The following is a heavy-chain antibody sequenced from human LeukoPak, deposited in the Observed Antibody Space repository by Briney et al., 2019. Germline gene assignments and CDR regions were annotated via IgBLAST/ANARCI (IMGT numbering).Heavy chain of an antibody. CDR2: ISSSASTI. CDR3: AKEGSSWSTFDY. Sequence: GGSLRLSCAASGFTFSSFEMNWVRQAPGKGLEWVSYISSSASTIYYADSVKGRFTISRDNAKNSLYLQMNSLRAEDMALYYCAKEGSSWSTFDYWGQGTLVTVSS. V-gene: IGHV3-48*03. CDR1: GFTFSSFE. D-gene: IGHD6-13*01. J-gene: IGHJ4*02.